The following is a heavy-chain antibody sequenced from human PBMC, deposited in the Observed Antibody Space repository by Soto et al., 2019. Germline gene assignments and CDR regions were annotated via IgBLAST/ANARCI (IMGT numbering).Heavy chain of an antibody. D-gene: IGHD3-22*01. CDR2: IYYSGST. CDR3: ARVKTYYYDSSGYQFDY. CDR1: GGSISSYY. Sequence: PSETLSLTCTVSGGSISSYYWSWIRQAPGKGLEWIGYIYYSGSTNYNPSLKSRVTISVDTSKNQFSLKLSSVTAADTAVYYCARVKTYYYDSSGYQFDYWGQGTRVTFSS. V-gene: IGHV4-59*01. J-gene: IGHJ4*02.